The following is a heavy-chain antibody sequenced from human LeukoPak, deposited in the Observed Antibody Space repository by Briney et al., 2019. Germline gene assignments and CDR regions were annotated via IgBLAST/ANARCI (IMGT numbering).Heavy chain of an antibody. CDR2: INQDGSEK. J-gene: IGHJ4*02. D-gene: IGHD3-10*01. V-gene: IGHV3-7*03. Sequence: PGGSLRLSCAASGFTFSNYWMSWVRQAPGKGLEWVANINQDGSEKYYVDSVKGRFTISRDNAKNSLYLQMHSLRAEDTALYYCASPMARGVIWIDYWGQGTLVTVSS. CDR3: ASPMARGVIWIDY. CDR1: GFTFSNYW.